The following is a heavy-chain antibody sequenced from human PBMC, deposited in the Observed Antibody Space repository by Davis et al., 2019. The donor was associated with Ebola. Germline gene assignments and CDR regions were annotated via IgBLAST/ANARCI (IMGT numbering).Heavy chain of an antibody. Sequence: GESLKISCAASGFTFSSYSMNWVRQAPGKVLEWVSSISSSSSYIYYAASVKGRFTISRDNSKNTLYLQMNSLRAEDTAVYYCAKDASDYYDSSGYEPWGQGTLVTVSS. CDR3: AKDASDYYDSSGYEP. CDR2: ISSSSSYI. D-gene: IGHD3-22*01. CDR1: GFTFSSYS. V-gene: IGHV3-21*04. J-gene: IGHJ4*02.